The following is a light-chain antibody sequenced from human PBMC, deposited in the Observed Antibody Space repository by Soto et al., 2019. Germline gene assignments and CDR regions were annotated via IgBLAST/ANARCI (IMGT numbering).Light chain of an antibody. CDR3: QQFDSSVT. V-gene: IGKV3-20*01. J-gene: IGKJ1*01. CDR2: GAS. CDR1: QSVSSTF. Sequence: EIVLTQSPGSLSLSPGERATLSCRASQSVSSTFFAWYQQRPGQAPRLLMYGASSRATGIPEGFSGSVSGTNFTLTISILVPEDFAVYYSQQFDSSVTFGQGTKVEIK.